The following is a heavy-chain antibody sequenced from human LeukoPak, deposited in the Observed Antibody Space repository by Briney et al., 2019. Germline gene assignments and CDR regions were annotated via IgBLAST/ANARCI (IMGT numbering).Heavy chain of an antibody. CDR3: TTDLGTYYHGSQRLIPIDY. CDR2: IKSKTDGETT. D-gene: IGHD3-10*01. V-gene: IGHV3-15*01. J-gene: IGHJ4*02. CDR1: GFTFTNAW. Sequence: GGSLRLSCVDSGFTFTNAWMSWVRQAPGKGLEWIGRIKSKTDGETTNYAEPVRGRFTISRDDSKSAVYLQMNSLKIEDTAVYYCTTDLGTYYHGSQRLIPIDYWGQGTLDTVSS.